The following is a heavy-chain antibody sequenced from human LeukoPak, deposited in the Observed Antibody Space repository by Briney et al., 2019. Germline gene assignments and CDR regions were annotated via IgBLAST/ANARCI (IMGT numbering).Heavy chain of an antibody. J-gene: IGHJ4*02. CDR3: AREGDSYYDFWSGMDY. V-gene: IGHV1-18*01. CDR2: ISAYNGNT. CDR1: GYTFTSYG. D-gene: IGHD3-3*01. Sequence: SSVKVSCKASGYTFTSYGISWVRQDPGHGLEWMGWISAYNGNTNYAQKLQGKVTMTTDTSTSTAYMELRSVRSDDTAVYYVAREGDSYYDFWSGMDYWGQGTLVTASS.